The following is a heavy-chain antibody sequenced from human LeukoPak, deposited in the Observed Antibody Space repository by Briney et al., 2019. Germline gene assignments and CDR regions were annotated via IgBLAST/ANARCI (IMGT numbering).Heavy chain of an antibody. J-gene: IGHJ3*02. CDR2: ISWNSGSI. D-gene: IGHD1-7*01. CDR1: GFTFDDYA. Sequence: GGSLRLSCAASGFTFDDYAMHWVRQAPGKGLEWVSGISWNSGSIGYADSVKGRFTISRDNAKNSLYLQMNSLRAEDTALYYCARGITGTTAADAFDIWGQGTMVTVSS. CDR3: ARGITGTTAADAFDI. V-gene: IGHV3-9*01.